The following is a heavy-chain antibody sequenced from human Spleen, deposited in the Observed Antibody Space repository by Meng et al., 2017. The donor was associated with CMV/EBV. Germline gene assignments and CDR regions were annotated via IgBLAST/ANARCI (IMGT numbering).Heavy chain of an antibody. CDR2: IGSSSSYK. CDR1: GFAFISYN. J-gene: IGHJ4*02. V-gene: IGHV3-21*01. Sequence: SGFAFISYNMNWVRQAPGKGLEWVSSIGSSSSYKYYADAVQGRFTISRDNAKTSLYLQMNSLRVDDTAVYYCARDKSDIVGGRVPLDYWGQGTLVTVSS. CDR3: ARDKSDIVGGRVPLDY. D-gene: IGHD1-26*01.